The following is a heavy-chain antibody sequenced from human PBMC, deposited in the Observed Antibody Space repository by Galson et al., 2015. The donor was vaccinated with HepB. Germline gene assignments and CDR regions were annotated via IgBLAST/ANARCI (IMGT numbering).Heavy chain of an antibody. CDR3: AREQGYCSDGSCSYYFDF. CDR1: SFTVSDNY. J-gene: IGHJ4*02. V-gene: IGHV3-66*01. CDR2: VYSDGET. D-gene: IGHD2-15*01. Sequence: SLRLSCAASSFTVSDNYMNWVRQAPGRGLEWVSVVYSDGETYYADSVKGRFTISRDLSKNILYLQMTSLRAEDTAVYNCAREQGYCSDGSCSYYFDFWGRGTLVSVSS.